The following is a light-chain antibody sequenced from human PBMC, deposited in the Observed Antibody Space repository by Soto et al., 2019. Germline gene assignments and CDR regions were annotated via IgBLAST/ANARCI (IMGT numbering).Light chain of an antibody. CDR3: AAWDDSLNGPV. CDR2: SNN. V-gene: IGLV1-44*01. Sequence: QSVLTQPPSASGTPGQRVAISCSGSSSNIGSNTVNWFQQLPGTAPKLLIYSNNQRPSGVPDRFSGSKSGTSASLAISGLHSEDEADYSCAAWDDSLNGPVFGGGTKVTVL. J-gene: IGLJ2*01. CDR1: SSNIGSNT.